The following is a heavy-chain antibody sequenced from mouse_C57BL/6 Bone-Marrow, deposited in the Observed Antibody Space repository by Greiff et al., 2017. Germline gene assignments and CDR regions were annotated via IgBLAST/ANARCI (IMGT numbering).Heavy chain of an antibody. J-gene: IGHJ3*01. D-gene: IGHD1-1*01. Sequence: QVHVKQSGAELMKPGASVKLSCKATGYTFTGYWIEWVKQRPGHGLEWIGEIFPGSGSTNYNEKFKGKATFTADTSSNTAYMQLSSLTTEDSAIYYCARSRIYYYGSSYAWFAYWGQGTLVTVSA. CDR2: IFPGSGST. V-gene: IGHV1-9*01. CDR3: ARSRIYYYGSSYAWFAY. CDR1: GYTFTGYW.